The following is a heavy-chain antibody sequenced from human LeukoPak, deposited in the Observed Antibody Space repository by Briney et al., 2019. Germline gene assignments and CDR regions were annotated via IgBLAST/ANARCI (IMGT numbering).Heavy chain of an antibody. Sequence: GGSLRLSCAASGFTVSSNYMSWVRQAPGKGLEWVSVIYSGGSTYYADSVKGRFTISRDNSKNTLYLQMSSLRAEDTAVYYCASLLGDKTIFDYWGQGTLVTVSS. J-gene: IGHJ4*02. D-gene: IGHD1-26*01. CDR2: IYSGGST. CDR1: GFTVSSNY. V-gene: IGHV3-53*01. CDR3: ASLLGDKTIFDY.